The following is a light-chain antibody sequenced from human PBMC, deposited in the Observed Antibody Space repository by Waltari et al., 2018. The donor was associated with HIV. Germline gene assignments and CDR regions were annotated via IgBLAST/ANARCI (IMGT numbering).Light chain of an antibody. CDR2: TNT. Sequence: QSVLTQPPSASGTPGQRVTISCSGSSSNIGANTVNWYPQLPGTAPKLRIYTNTQRPAGVPDRFSGSKSGTPASPAISGLQSEDEADYYCATWDDSLNGHVVFGGGTKLTVL. CDR3: ATWDDSLNGHVV. CDR1: SSNIGANT. J-gene: IGLJ2*01. V-gene: IGLV1-44*01.